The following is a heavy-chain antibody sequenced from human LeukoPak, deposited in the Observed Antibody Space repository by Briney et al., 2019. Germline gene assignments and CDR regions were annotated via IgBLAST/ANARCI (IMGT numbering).Heavy chain of an antibody. CDR1: GFTFSDYY. D-gene: IGHD6-13*01. CDR2: ISSSGSTI. CDR3: ARSSSWQYYYYGMDV. V-gene: IGHV3-11*01. Sequence: GGSLRLSCAASGFTFSDYYMSWIRQAPGKGLEWVSCISSSGSTIYYADSVKGRFTISRDNAKNSLYLQMNSLRAEDTAVYYCARSSSWQYYYYGMDVWGQGTTVTVSS. J-gene: IGHJ6*02.